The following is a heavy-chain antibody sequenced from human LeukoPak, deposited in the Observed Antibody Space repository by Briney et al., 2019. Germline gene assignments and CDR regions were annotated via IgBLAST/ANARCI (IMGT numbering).Heavy chain of an antibody. Sequence: SVKVSCKASGGTFSSYTISWVRQAPGQGLEWMGRIIPILGIANYAQKFQGRVTITADKSTSTAYMEPSSLRSENTAVYYCARSFIVGGFDPWGQGTLVTVSS. V-gene: IGHV1-69*02. D-gene: IGHD1-26*01. CDR3: ARSFIVGGFDP. CDR1: GGTFSSYT. J-gene: IGHJ5*02. CDR2: IIPILGIA.